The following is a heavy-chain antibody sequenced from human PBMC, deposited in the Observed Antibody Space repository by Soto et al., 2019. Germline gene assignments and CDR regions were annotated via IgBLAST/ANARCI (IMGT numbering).Heavy chain of an antibody. CDR1: GYTFTSFA. CDR3: ARDILFDY. V-gene: IGHV1-3*05. J-gene: IGHJ4*02. Sequence: QVQLLQSGAWEKKPGASVKGSCKASGYTFTSFAMHLVRQAPGQRLEWLGWVNAGNGNTKYSQKFQGRVTITRDTSASTAYMELSSLRSEDTAVYYCARDILFDYWGQGTLVTVSS. D-gene: IGHD2-15*01. CDR2: VNAGNGNT.